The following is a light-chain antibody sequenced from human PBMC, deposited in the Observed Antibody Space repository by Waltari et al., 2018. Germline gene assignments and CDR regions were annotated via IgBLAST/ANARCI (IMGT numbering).Light chain of an antibody. CDR1: QGITNN. CDR3: LQYNSRPLT. Sequence: DIQMTQSPSSLSASVGDRVTITCRASQGITNNLGWYKQKPGEVPKRLIYGASSLDSGVPSRFSGSGSWTEFILTISSLQPEDFASYYCLQYNSRPLTFGGGTKVEIK. CDR2: GAS. J-gene: IGKJ4*01. V-gene: IGKV1-17*01.